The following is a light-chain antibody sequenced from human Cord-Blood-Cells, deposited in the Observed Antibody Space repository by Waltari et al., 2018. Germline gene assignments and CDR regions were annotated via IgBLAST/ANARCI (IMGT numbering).Light chain of an antibody. J-gene: IGKJ2*01. CDR1: QGISSA. CDR2: DAS. V-gene: IGKV1-13*02. CDR3: QQFNRYPPYT. Sequence: AIQLTQSPSSLSASVGDRVTITCRASQGISSALAWYQQKPGKAPKLLIYDASSLESGVPARFSGSGSGTDFTLTISSLQPEDFATYYCQQFNRYPPYTFGQATKLEI.